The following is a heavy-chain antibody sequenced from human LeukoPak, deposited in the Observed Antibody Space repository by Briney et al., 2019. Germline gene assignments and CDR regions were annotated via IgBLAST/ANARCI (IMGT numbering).Heavy chain of an antibody. Sequence: SCKASGGTFSSYGMHWVRQAPGKGLEWVAVIWYDGSNKYYADSVKGRFTISRDNSKNTLYLQMNSLRAEDTAVYYCARGEGDYGDSYYFDYWGQGTLVTVSS. CDR3: ARGEGDYGDSYYFDY. CDR1: GGTFSSYG. D-gene: IGHD4-17*01. CDR2: IWYDGSNK. V-gene: IGHV3-33*01. J-gene: IGHJ4*02.